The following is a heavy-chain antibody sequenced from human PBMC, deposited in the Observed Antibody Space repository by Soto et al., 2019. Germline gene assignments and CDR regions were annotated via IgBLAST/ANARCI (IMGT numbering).Heavy chain of an antibody. D-gene: IGHD6-19*01. V-gene: IGHV1-18*01. Sequence: QVQLVQSGAEVKKPGASVKVSCKASGYTFTSYGISWVRQAPGQGLEWMGWISAYNGNTNYAQKLQGRVTMTTDTATSTAYMELRSLRSDDTAVYYCARDQSGFRYSSGWYDYWGQGTLVTVSS. CDR1: GYTFTSYG. J-gene: IGHJ4*02. CDR3: ARDQSGFRYSSGWYDY. CDR2: ISAYNGNT.